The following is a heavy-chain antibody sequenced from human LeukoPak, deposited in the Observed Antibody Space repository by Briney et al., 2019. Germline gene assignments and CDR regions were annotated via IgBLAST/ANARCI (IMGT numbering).Heavy chain of an antibody. Sequence: PGGSLRLSCAASEFTYAMNWVRQAPGTGLEWVSVITDNSAGRHYADSVKGRFTISRDNSKNTLYLQMSSLRAEDTAVYYCAKEVSNGFDYWGQGTLVTVSS. J-gene: IGHJ4*02. CDR2: ITDNSAGR. CDR3: AKEVSNGFDY. D-gene: IGHD4-11*01. V-gene: IGHV3-23*01. CDR1: EFTYA.